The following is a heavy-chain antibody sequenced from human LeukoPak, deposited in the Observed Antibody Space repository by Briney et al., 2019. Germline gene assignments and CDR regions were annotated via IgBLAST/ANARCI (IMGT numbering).Heavy chain of an antibody. V-gene: IGHV3-48*03. CDR1: GFTFSSNE. J-gene: IGHJ3*02. CDR2: ISSSGSTI. Sequence: GGSLRVSCAASGFTFSSNEMNCVRQAPGKGLEWVSYISSSGSTIYYADSVKGRFTISRDNAKNSLYLQMNSLRAEDTAVYYCARVRGEAFDIWGQGTMVTASS. CDR3: ARVRGEAFDI. D-gene: IGHD3-10*01.